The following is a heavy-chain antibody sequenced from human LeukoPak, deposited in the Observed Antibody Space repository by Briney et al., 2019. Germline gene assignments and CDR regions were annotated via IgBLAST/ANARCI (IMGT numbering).Heavy chain of an antibody. CDR1: GFTFSSYG. D-gene: IGHD1-26*01. CDR2: ISYDGSNK. J-gene: IGHJ4*02. Sequence: GGSLRLSCAASGFTFSSYGMHWVPQAPGKGLEWVAVISYDGSNKYYADSVKGRFTISRDNSKNTLYLQMNSLRAEDTAVYYCAKDREGASDYWGQGTLVTVSS. V-gene: IGHV3-30*18. CDR3: AKDREGASDY.